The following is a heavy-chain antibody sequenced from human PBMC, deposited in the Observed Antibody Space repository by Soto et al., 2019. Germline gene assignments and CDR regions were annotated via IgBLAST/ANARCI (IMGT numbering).Heavy chain of an antibody. J-gene: IGHJ4*02. D-gene: IGHD6-19*01. V-gene: IGHV3-74*01. CDR2: INSDGSST. CDR1: GFTFSSYW. CDR3: ASTSSGWSPFDY. Sequence: EVQLVESGGGLVQPGGSLRLSCAASGFTFSSYWMHWVRQAPGKGLEWVSRINSDGSSTSYADSVKGRFTISRDNAKNTLYLQMNSLRAEDRAVYYCASTSSGWSPFDYWGQGTLVTVSS.